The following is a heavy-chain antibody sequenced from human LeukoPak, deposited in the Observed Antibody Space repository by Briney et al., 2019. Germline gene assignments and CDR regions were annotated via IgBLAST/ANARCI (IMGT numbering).Heavy chain of an antibody. CDR3: ALGIAVAGAEYFQH. CDR1: GDSVSSNSAA. D-gene: IGHD6-19*01. J-gene: IGHJ1*01. Sequence: SQTLSLTCAISGDSVSSNSAAWNWIRQSPSRGLEWLGRTYYRSKWYNDYAVSVKSRITINPDTSKNQSSLQLNSVTPEDTAVYYCALGIAVAGAEYFQHWGQGTLVTVSS. V-gene: IGHV6-1*01. CDR2: TYYRSKWYN.